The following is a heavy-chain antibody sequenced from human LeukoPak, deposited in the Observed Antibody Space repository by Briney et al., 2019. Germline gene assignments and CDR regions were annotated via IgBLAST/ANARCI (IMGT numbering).Heavy chain of an antibody. Sequence: PGRSLRLSCAASGFTFSSYAMHWVRQAPGKGLEWVAVIWSDETIKYYADSVKGRFTISRDNSKKTLYLQMDSLRAEDTAVYYCASRAVAGTREKYYFDYWGQGALVTVSS. J-gene: IGHJ4*02. CDR1: GFTFSSYA. CDR2: IWSDETIK. CDR3: ASRAVAGTREKYYFDY. V-gene: IGHV3-33*08. D-gene: IGHD6-19*01.